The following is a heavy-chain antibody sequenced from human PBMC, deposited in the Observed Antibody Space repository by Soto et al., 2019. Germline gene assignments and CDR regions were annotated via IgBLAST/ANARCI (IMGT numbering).Heavy chain of an antibody. CDR1: GYTFTSYW. J-gene: IGHJ4*02. CDR3: ARPYSGSHFYFDY. Sequence: ESLKISCKVSGYTFTSYWIGWVRQMPGKGLEWMGIIWPGDSDTRYSPSFQGQVTISVDKSISTAYLQWSSLKASDTAMYFCARPYSGSHFYFDYWGPGTPVTVSS. CDR2: IWPGDSDT. V-gene: IGHV5-51*01. D-gene: IGHD1-26*01.